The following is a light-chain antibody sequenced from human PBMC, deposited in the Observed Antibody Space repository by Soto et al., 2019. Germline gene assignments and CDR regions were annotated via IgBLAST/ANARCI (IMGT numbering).Light chain of an antibody. V-gene: IGLV2-14*01. CDR2: EVS. CDR3: SSFTSSKTDV. CDR1: SSDVGGYNY. J-gene: IGLJ1*01. Sequence: QSALTQPASVSGSPGQSITISCTGTSSDVGGYNYVSWYQQHPGKAPKLMIYEVSNRPSGVSNRFSGSKSGNTAYLTISGLHTEEEADYYCSSFTSSKTDVFGSGTKLTVL.